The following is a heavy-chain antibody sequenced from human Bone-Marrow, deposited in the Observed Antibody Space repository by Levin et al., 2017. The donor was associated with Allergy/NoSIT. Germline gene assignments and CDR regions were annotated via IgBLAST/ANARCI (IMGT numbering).Heavy chain of an antibody. J-gene: IGHJ4*02. CDR2: ISGSGADT. CDR3: AITAGLSDY. Sequence: QPGGSLRLSCAASGFSFSFFAMTWVRQAPGKGLEWVSTISGSGADTYYADSVKGRFTISRDNSKNTLYLQMDSLRAEDTAVYFCAITAGLSDYWRRGTLVTVSS. CDR1: GFSFSFFA. V-gene: IGHV3-23*01. D-gene: IGHD1-14*01.